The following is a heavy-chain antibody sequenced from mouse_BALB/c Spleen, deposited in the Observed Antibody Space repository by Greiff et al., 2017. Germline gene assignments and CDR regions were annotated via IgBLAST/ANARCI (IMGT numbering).Heavy chain of an antibody. Sequence: QVQLQQSGAELAKPGASVKMSCKASGYTFTSYWMHWVKQRPGQGLEWIGYINPSTGYTEYNQKFKDKATLTADKSSSTAYMQLSSLTSEDSAVYYCAFYGSYPYYYAMDYWGQGTSVTVSS. D-gene: IGHD1-1*02. CDR3: AFYGSYPYYYAMDY. CDR2: INPSTGYT. CDR1: GYTFTSYW. J-gene: IGHJ4*01. V-gene: IGHV1-7*01.